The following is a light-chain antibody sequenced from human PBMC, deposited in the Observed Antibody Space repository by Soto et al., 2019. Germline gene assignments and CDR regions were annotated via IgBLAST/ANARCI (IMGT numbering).Light chain of an antibody. CDR1: QSINSW. CDR2: KAS. V-gene: IGKV1-5*03. CDR3: HQYKSSSRT. Sequence: DIQMTQSPSTLSASVGDRVTITCRASQSINSWLAWYQQKPGKAPKLLIYKASALDSGVPSRFSGSGSGTEFTLTISSLQPVDFATYYCHQYKSSSRTFGQGTKVEIK. J-gene: IGKJ1*01.